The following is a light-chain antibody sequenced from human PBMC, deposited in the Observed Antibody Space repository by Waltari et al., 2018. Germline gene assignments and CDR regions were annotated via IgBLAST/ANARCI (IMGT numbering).Light chain of an antibody. J-gene: IGKJ1*01. CDR1: QTLANTY. CDR3: QQYGRSPQT. V-gene: IGKV3-20*01. Sequence: EIVLTQSPGTLSLSPGEGATLSCRASQTLANTYFAWYQQKPGQAPRLLISDSSRRATGIPDRFRGSGSGTDFTLTITRLEPEDFAVYYCQQYGRSPQTFGQGTRVEIK. CDR2: DSS.